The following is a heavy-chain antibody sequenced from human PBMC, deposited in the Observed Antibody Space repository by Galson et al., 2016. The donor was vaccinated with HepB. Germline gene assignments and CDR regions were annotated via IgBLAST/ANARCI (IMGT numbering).Heavy chain of an antibody. CDR2: IYDTGST. Sequence: TLSLTCAVSGGSISSGGYSWSRIRQPPGKGLEWIGYIYDTGSTSYNPSLKSRVTMSVDTSKNQFSLRVNSVTAADTAVYYCARDHDGDAFDIWGQGTMVTVSS. CDR1: GGSISSGGYS. V-gene: IGHV4-30-2*01. D-gene: IGHD3-3*01. J-gene: IGHJ3*02. CDR3: ARDHDGDAFDI.